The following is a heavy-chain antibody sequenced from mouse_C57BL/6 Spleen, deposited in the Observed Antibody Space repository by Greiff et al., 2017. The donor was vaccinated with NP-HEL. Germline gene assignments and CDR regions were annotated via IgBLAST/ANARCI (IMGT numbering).Heavy chain of an antibody. D-gene: IGHD2-1*01. J-gene: IGHJ2*01. Sequence: EVQLQQSGPVLVKPGASVKMSCKASGYTFTDYYMNWVKQSHGKSLEWIGVINPYNGGTSYNQKFKGKATLTVDKSSSTAYMELNSLTSEDSAVYYCARGGIYYGNYGDYWGQGTTLTVSS. CDR3: ARGGIYYGNYGDY. CDR1: GYTFTDYY. CDR2: INPYNGGT. V-gene: IGHV1-19*01.